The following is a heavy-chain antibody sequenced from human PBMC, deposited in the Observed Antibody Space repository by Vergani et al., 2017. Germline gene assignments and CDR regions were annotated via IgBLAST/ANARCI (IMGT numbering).Heavy chain of an antibody. CDR3: TRSECSGTTCYGHYFDL. Sequence: EVQLVESGGGLVKPGGSLRVSCSASGFRVTTYYMSWVRQAPGKGLEWVSVIKSDGRTSYAASVRGRFTISRDTSRNAVYLQMNILRVEDTGVYYCTRSECSGTTCYGHYFDLWGHGILVTVSS. CDR2: IKSDGRT. J-gene: IGHJ4*01. D-gene: IGHD2-15*01. V-gene: IGHV3-66*02. CDR1: GFRVTTYY.